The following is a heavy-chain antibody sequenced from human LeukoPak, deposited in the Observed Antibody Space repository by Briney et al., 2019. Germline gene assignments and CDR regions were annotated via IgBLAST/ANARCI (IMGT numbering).Heavy chain of an antibody. J-gene: IGHJ4*02. CDR2: IHTNTGNP. CDR1: GYTFTTYG. Sequence: GASVKVSCKASGYTFTTYGMNWVRQAPGQGLEWMGWIHTNTGNPTYAQGFTGRFVFSLDTSVSTAYLQISNLMAEDTAVYYCARDRLKRDYWGQGTLVTVSS. V-gene: IGHV7-4-1*02. CDR3: ARDRLKRDY. D-gene: IGHD3-16*01.